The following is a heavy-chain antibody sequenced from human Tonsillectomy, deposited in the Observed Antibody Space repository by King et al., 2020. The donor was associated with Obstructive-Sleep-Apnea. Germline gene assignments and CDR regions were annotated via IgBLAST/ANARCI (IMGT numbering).Heavy chain of an antibody. D-gene: IGHD3-10*01. CDR3: AREAGAYY. CDR1: GGSISSSSYY. V-gene: IGHV4-39*07. CDR2: IHYSGST. Sequence: QLQESGPGLVKPSETLSLTRTVSGGSISSSSYYWGWIRQPPGKGLEWIGSIHYSGSTYYNPSLKRRVTISVDTSKNQFSLKLTSVTAADTAVYYCAREAGAYYWDQGTLVTVSS. J-gene: IGHJ4*02.